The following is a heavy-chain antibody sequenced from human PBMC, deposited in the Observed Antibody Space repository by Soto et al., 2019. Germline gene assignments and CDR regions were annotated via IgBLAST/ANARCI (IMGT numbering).Heavy chain of an antibody. D-gene: IGHD3-10*01. CDR1: GGSISSSSYH. V-gene: IGHV4-39*01. Sequence: SQTLSLTCTVSGGSISSSSYHRGWIRQPPGKGLEWIGSIYYSGNTYYNPSLKSRVTISVDTAKNQFSLKLSSVTAADTAVYYCARQYYFGSGSYYNRPFAFWGQGTLVTGSS. CDR3: ARQYYFGSGSYYNRPFAF. CDR2: IYYSGNT. J-gene: IGHJ4*02.